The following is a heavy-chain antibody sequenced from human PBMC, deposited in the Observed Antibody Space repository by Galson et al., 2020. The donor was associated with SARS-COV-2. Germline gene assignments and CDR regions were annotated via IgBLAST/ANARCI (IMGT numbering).Heavy chain of an antibody. Sequence: ASETLSLTCTVSGGSLNIYYWSWIRHPPGKGLEWIGYLYYRGKTNYNPSLKNRVTISVDTSKSQFSLTLSSVTAADTAMYYCARLPVVRGVDYWGQGIPVTVSS. D-gene: IGHD3-10*01. CDR2: LYYRGKT. CDR3: ARLPVVRGVDY. CDR1: GGSLNIYY. V-gene: IGHV4-59*01. J-gene: IGHJ4*02.